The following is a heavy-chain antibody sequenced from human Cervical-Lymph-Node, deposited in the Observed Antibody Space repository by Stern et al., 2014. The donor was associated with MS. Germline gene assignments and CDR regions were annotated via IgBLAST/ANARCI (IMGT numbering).Heavy chain of an antibody. J-gene: IGHJ4*02. CDR3: ARDWGGDYSNYGPDY. CDR1: GFTFSSYS. V-gene: IGHV3-21*01. D-gene: IGHD4-11*01. CDR2: ISSSSSYI. Sequence: EVQLEESGGGLVKPGGSLRLSCAASGFTFSSYSMNWVRQAPGKGLEGVSSISSSSSYIYYADSVKGRFTISRDNAKNSLYLQMNSLRAEDTAVYYCARDWGGDYSNYGPDYWGQGTLVTVSS.